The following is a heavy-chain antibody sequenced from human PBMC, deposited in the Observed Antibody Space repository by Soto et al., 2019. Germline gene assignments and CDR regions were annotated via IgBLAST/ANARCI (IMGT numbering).Heavy chain of an antibody. J-gene: IGHJ5*01. CDR1: GGTFSSYT. Sequence: SVKVSCKASGGTFSSYTISWVRQAPGQGLEWMGRIIPILGIANYAQKFQGRVTITADKSTSTAYMELSSLRSEDTAVYYCASGGAQVVPAATSWFDSWGQGTLVTVSS. CDR3: ASGGAQVVPAATSWFDS. CDR2: IIPILGIA. D-gene: IGHD2-2*01. V-gene: IGHV1-69*02.